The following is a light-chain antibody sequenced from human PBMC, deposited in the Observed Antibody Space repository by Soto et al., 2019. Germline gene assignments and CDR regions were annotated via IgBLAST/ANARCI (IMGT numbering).Light chain of an antibody. CDR2: GAS. J-gene: IGKJ2*01. CDR3: QQNNNWPPVT. CDR1: QSVSSN. V-gene: IGKV3-15*01. Sequence: EIVMTQSPATLSVSPGERATLSCRASQSVSSNLAWYQQKPGQAPRLLIYGASTRATGIPARFSGSGSGTEFTLTISSLQYEDFAVYYCQQNNNWPPVTFGQGTKLEIK.